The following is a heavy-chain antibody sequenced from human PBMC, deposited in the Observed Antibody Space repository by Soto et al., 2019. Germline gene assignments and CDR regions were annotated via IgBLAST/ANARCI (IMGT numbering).Heavy chain of an antibody. CDR1: GFTFSTYA. V-gene: IGHV3-23*01. Sequence: GGSLRLSCAASGFTFSTYAMSWVRQGPGKGLEWVAAISFSGGSTFYADSVKGRFIISRDNSKDTVFLQMNSLRAEDTAVYYLTKDSKNPFYYFDYGGKGALVTVSS. CDR3: TKDSKNPFYYFDY. CDR2: ISFSGGST. J-gene: IGHJ4*02.